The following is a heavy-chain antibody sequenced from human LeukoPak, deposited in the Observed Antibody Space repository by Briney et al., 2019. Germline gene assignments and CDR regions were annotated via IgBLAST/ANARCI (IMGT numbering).Heavy chain of an antibody. CDR1: GDSVSNDVYY. Sequence: SETLSLTCTVSGDSVSNDVYYWTWLRQPPGKGLKWIGRIVPSGVTQYNPSLEGRLAISVDTAKSQFSLKLTSMTAADTAVYYCARDRGSTTARGVPSWFDPWGQGTLVTVSS. D-gene: IGHD3-10*01. V-gene: IGHV4-61*02. J-gene: IGHJ5*02. CDR3: ARDRGSTTARGVPSWFDP. CDR2: IVPSGVT.